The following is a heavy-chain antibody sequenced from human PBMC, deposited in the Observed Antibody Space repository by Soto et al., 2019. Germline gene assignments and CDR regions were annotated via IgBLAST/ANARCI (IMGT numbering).Heavy chain of an antibody. CDR2: ISYDGSNK. J-gene: IGHJ4*02. D-gene: IGHD2-21*02. Sequence: GGSLRLSCAASGFTFSSSAMHWVRQAPGKGRGWVAVISYDGSNKYYADSVKGRFTISRDNSKNTLYLQMNSLRAEDTAVYYCARDFLHIVVVTAILPNFDYWGQGTLVTVSS. V-gene: IGHV3-30-3*01. CDR3: ARDFLHIVVVTAILPNFDY. CDR1: GFTFSSSA.